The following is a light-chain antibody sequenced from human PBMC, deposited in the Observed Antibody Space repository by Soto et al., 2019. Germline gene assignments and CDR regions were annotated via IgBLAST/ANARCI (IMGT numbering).Light chain of an antibody. CDR2: DAS. J-gene: IGKJ1*01. V-gene: IGKV1-5*01. CDR3: QQYSTYPWT. CDR1: QSISTW. Sequence: DIQLTQYPSTQSSSLGDRVSITCRASQSISTWLAWYQQKPGKAPKLLIFDASSLESRVSSRFSGLGSGTQVTITISSLQQDDGATYDGQQYSTYPWTFGQGTKVDI.